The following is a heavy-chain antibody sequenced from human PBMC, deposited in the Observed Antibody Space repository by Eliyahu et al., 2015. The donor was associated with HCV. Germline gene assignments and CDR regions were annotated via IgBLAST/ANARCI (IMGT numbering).Heavy chain of an antibody. J-gene: IGHJ6*02. V-gene: IGHV3-33*01. CDR3: ARDPAGLYGHPDYYYYYGMDV. CDR2: IWYDGSNK. CDR1: GFTFSSYG. D-gene: IGHD2-2*02. Sequence: QVQLVESGGGVVQPGRSLRLSCAASGFTFSSYGMHWVRQAPGKGLEWVAVIWYDGSNKYYADSVKGRFTISRDNSKNTLYLQMNSLRAEDTAVYYCARDPAGLYGHPDYYYYYGMDVWGQGTTVTVSS.